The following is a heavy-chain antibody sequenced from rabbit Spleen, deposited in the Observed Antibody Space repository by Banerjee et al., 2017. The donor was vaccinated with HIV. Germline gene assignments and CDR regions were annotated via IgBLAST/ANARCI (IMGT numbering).Heavy chain of an antibody. CDR2: IYSTIYYT. Sequence: QEQLVESGGGLVQPEGSLTLTCTASGFAFNSVYDMCWVRQAPGKGLEWIGYIYSTIYYTYSATWAKGRFTISKTSSTTVTLQMTSLTAADTATYFCARDAGTSFSTYGMDLWGPGTLVTVS. CDR1: GFAFNSVYD. J-gene: IGHJ6*01. D-gene: IGHD8-1*01. CDR3: ARDAGTSFSTYGMDL. V-gene: IGHV1S45*01.